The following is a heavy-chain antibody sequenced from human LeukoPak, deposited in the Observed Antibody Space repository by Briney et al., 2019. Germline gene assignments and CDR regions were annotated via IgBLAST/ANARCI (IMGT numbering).Heavy chain of an antibody. J-gene: IGHJ6*02. Sequence: PGGSLRLSCAASGFTFSSYDMHWVRQATGKGLEWVSAIGTAGDTYYPGSVKGRFTISRENAKNSLYLQMNSLRAGDTAVYYCARVGRGYYGMDVWGQGTTVTVSS. V-gene: IGHV3-13*01. CDR3: ARVGRGYYGMDV. CDR2: IGTAGDT. CDR1: GFTFSSYD.